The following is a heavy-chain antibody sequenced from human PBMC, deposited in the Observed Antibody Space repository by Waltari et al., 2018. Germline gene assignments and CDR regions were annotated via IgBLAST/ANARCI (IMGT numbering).Heavy chain of an antibody. J-gene: IGHJ4*02. CDR2: IKSRSTTL. Sequence: EVQLVESGGGVVQPGGSLRLSCTVSGFIFRDYNMHWVRQAPGKGLGWVAHIKSRSTTLYDVDSVKGRFTSARDNARNSLLLQMNSLRVDDTAVYYCARGRDNSGWHELTDFDYWGQGALVIVSS. CDR3: ARGRDNSGWHELTDFDY. D-gene: IGHD6-19*01. V-gene: IGHV3-48*01. CDR1: GFIFRDYN.